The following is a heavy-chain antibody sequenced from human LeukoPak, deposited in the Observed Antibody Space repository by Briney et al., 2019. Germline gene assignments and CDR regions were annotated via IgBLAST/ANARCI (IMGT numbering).Heavy chain of an antibody. CDR3: ASGSDFWSGYYPHYYYYMDV. D-gene: IGHD3-3*01. CDR1: GYTFTSYD. CDR2: MNPNSGNT. Sequence: ASVKVSFKASGYTFTSYDINWVRQATGQGLEWMGWMNPNSGNTGYAQKFRGRVTMTRNTSISTAYMELSSLRSEDTAVYYCASGSDFWSGYYPHYYYYMDVWGKGSTATVSS. J-gene: IGHJ6*03. V-gene: IGHV1-8*01.